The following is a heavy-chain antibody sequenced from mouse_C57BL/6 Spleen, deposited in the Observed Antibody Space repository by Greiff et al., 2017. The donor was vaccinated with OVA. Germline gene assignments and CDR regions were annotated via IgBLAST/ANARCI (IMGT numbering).Heavy chain of an antibody. D-gene: IGHD2-5*01. CDR2: IDPSDSYA. Sequence: QVQLQQPGAELVKPGASVKLSCKASGYTFTSYWMQWVKQRPGQGLEWIGEIDPSDSYANYNQKFKGKATLTVDTSSSTAYMQLSSLTSEDSAVYYCARSGSNYEDFDYWGQGTTLTVSS. V-gene: IGHV1-50*01. J-gene: IGHJ2*01. CDR1: GYTFTSYW. CDR3: ARSGSNYEDFDY.